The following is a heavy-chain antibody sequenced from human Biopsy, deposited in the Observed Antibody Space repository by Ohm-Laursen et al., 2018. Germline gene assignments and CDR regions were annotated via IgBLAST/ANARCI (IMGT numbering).Heavy chain of an antibody. J-gene: IGHJ6*02. CDR3: AREEDNSGYDYYGMDV. CDR2: ISAYNGSR. D-gene: IGHD3-22*01. CDR1: GYTFPSYG. Sequence: ASVKVSCKASGYTFPSYGISWVRQAPGQGLEWMGWISAYNGSRNYAQKFQGRVTMTTDTSTSTAYMELRSLRSDDTAVYFCAREEDNSGYDYYGMDVWGQGTTVTVSS. V-gene: IGHV1-18*01.